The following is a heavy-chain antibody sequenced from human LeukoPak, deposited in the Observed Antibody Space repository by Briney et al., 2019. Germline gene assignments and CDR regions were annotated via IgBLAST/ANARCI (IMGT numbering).Heavy chain of an antibody. D-gene: IGHD6-13*01. CDR2: IYYSGST. Sequence: SEALSLTCIVSGGSISSYYWSWIRQPPGKGLEWIGYIYYSGSTNYNPSLKSRVTISVDTSKNQFSLKLSSVTAADTAVYYCARHFRSSSWGGGYYYYYMDVWGKGTTVTISS. CDR1: GGSISSYY. J-gene: IGHJ6*03. V-gene: IGHV4-59*08. CDR3: ARHFRSSSWGGGYYYYYMDV.